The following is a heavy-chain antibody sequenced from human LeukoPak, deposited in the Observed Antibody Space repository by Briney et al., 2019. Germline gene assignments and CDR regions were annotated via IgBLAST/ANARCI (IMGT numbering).Heavy chain of an antibody. Sequence: SVKVSCKASGGTFSSYAISWVRQAPGQGLEWMGGIIPIFGTANYAQKFQGRVTITTDESTSTAYMELSSLRSEVTAVYYCARPSDSSGYYYYYYMDVWGKGTTVTVSS. D-gene: IGHD3-22*01. CDR2: IIPIFGTA. V-gene: IGHV1-69*05. CDR1: GGTFSSYA. J-gene: IGHJ6*03. CDR3: ARPSDSSGYYYYYYMDV.